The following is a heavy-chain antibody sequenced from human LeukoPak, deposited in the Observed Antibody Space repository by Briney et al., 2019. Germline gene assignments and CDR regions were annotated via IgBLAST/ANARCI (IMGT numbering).Heavy chain of an antibody. CDR3: AREVDSGYIRFDP. J-gene: IGHJ5*02. D-gene: IGHD3-10*01. Sequence: SETLSLTCTVSGGSISSYYWSWIRQPPGKGLEWIGYIYYSGSTNYIPSLKSRVTISVDTSKNQFSLKLSSVTAADTAVYYCAREVDSGYIRFDPWGQGTLVTVSS. CDR2: IYYSGST. CDR1: GGSISSYY. V-gene: IGHV4-59*01.